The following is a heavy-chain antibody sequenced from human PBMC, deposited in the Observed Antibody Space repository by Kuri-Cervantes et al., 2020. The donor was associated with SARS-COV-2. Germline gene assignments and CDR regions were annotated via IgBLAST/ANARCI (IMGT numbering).Heavy chain of an antibody. CDR1: GFTFSDSY. CDR2: ISSSSSYS. D-gene: IGHD3-10*01. Sequence: GESLNISCAASGFTFSDSYMSWVRQAPGKGLEWVSYISSSSSYSYYADSVKGRSTISRDNAKNSLYLQMNSLRAEDTAVYYCARHYGSGSYSFMHVWGKGTPVTVSS. CDR3: ARHYGSGSYSFMHV. J-gene: IGHJ6*03. V-gene: IGHV3-11*06.